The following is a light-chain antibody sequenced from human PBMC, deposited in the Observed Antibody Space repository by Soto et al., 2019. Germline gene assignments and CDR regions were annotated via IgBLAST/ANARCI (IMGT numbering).Light chain of an antibody. Sequence: EIAMTQSPATLSVSPGERATLSCRASQSISTELAWYQQIPGQPPRLLIYSASTRATGVPARFTGSGSGSEFTLTISGLQSEDCAIYYCQQEHNWPLTFGRGTRLEI. CDR3: QQEHNWPLT. CDR2: SAS. V-gene: IGKV3-15*01. CDR1: QSISTE. J-gene: IGKJ2*01.